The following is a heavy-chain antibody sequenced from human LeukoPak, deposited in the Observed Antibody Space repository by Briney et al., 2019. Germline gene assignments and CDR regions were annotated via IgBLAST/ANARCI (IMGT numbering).Heavy chain of an antibody. Sequence: GESLQISCQGSGSSFTSYWIGWVRPVPGKGLEWMGIIYPGDSDTRYSPSFQGQVTISADKSISTAYLQWSSLKASDTAMYYCARHSNDLLWFGEPSGGWFDPWGQGTLVTVSS. CDR2: IYPGDSDT. CDR1: GSSFTSYW. V-gene: IGHV5-51*01. J-gene: IGHJ5*02. CDR3: ARHSNDLLWFGEPSGGWFDP. D-gene: IGHD3-10*01.